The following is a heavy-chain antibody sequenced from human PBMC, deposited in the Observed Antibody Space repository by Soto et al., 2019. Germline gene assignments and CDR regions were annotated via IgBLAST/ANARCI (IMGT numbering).Heavy chain of an antibody. V-gene: IGHV4-34*01. D-gene: IGHD5-12*01. Sequence: QVQLQQWGAGLLKPSETLSLTCAVYGGSFSGYYWSWIRQPPGKGLVWSGELKHSGSTNYNPSLRSRVTISVDRSKHQFSLELSSVTAADTAVYYCARLNGYCGYDYVAYWGQGTLVTVSS. J-gene: IGHJ4*02. CDR1: GGSFSGYY. CDR3: ARLNGYCGYDYVAY. CDR2: LKHSGST.